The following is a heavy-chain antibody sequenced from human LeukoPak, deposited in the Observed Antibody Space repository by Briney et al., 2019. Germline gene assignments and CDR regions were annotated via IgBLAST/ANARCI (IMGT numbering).Heavy chain of an antibody. CDR1: GFTVNSNY. CDR3: ARQRDRYYFDY. J-gene: IGHJ4*02. CDR2: FYSGGST. D-gene: IGHD1-14*01. V-gene: IGHV3-66*02. Sequence: GGSLRLSCAASGFTVNSNYMSWVRQAPGKGLEWVSVFYSGGSTYYADSVKGRFTISRDNSKNTPYLQMNSLRAEDTAVYYCARQRDRYYFDYWGQGTLVTVSS.